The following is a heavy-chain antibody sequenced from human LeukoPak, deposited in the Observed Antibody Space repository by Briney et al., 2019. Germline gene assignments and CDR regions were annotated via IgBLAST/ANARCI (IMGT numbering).Heavy chain of an antibody. D-gene: IGHD2-21*02. CDR2: MNPNSGNT. CDR1: GYTFTNYN. V-gene: IGHV1-8*01. J-gene: IGHJ4*02. CDR3: APRAYCGGDCYPN. Sequence: ASVKVSCKASGYTFTNYNIIWVRQATGQGLEWRGWMNPNSGNTAYAQEFQGRVTMTRNISISTAYMELSSLRSEDTAIYYCAPRAYCGGDCYPNWGQGTQVTVFS.